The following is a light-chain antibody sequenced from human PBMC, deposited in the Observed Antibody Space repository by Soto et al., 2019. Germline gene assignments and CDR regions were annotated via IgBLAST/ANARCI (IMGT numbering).Light chain of an antibody. CDR1: SSDVGGYNY. CDR3: TSYAGGNNV. CDR2: EVN. V-gene: IGLV2-8*01. Sequence: QSALTQPPSASGSPGQSVTISCTGTSSDVGGYNYVSWYQQYPGKVPKLMVYEVNNRPSGVPDRFSGSKSGNTASLTVSGLEAEDDADYYCTSYAGGNNVFGTGTKVTVL. J-gene: IGLJ1*01.